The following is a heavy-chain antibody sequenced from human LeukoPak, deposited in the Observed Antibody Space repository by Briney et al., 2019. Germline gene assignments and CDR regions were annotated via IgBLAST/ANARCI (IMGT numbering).Heavy chain of an antibody. Sequence: PGRSLRLSCAASGFTFDDYAMSWVRQAPGKGLQWVSTISAYGGSSYYADSVKGRFTISRDNSNNTLYLQMNSLRVEDTAVYYCAKDENTAMVTWITDHWGQGTLVTVSS. CDR2: ISAYGGSS. D-gene: IGHD5-18*01. CDR3: AKDENTAMVTWITDH. J-gene: IGHJ1*01. CDR1: GFTFDDYA. V-gene: IGHV3-23*01.